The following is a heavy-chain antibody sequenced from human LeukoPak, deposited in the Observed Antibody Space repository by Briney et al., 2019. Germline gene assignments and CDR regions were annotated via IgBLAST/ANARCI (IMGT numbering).Heavy chain of an antibody. J-gene: IGHJ4*02. D-gene: IGHD6-19*01. V-gene: IGHV4-34*11. Sequence: SETLSLTCAVYGGSFSGYYWSWIRQPPGKGLEWIGSIYYSGSTYYNPSLESRVTISADTSKNQFSLKMTSVTAADTAVYYCAREGSDWDPFDYWGQGTLVTVSS. CDR2: IYYSGST. CDR3: AREGSDWDPFDY. CDR1: GGSFSGYY.